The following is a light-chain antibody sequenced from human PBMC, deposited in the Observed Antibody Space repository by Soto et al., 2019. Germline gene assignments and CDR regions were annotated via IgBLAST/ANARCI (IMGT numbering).Light chain of an antibody. CDR3: YSYTTSSTRV. V-gene: IGLV2-14*01. Sequence: QSVLTQPASVSGSPGQSITISCTGTSSDVAAYNYVSWYQQHPGKAPKLMIYDVSNRPSGVSNRFSGSKSGNTASLTISGLQAEDEADYYCYSYTTSSTRVFGGGTKLTVL. CDR2: DVS. J-gene: IGLJ2*01. CDR1: SSDVAAYNY.